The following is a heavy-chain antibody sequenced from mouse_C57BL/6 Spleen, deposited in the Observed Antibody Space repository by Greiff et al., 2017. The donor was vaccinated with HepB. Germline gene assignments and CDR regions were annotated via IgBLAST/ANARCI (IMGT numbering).Heavy chain of an antibody. CDR3: ARDGITTVVATGFDY. Sequence: VQLQQSGPELVKPGASVKISCKASGYAFSSSWMNWVKQRPGKGLEWIGRIYPGDGDTNYNGKFKGKATLTADKSSSTAYMQLSSLTSEDSAVYFCARDGITTVVATGFDYWGQGTTLTVSS. CDR1: GYAFSSSW. CDR2: IYPGDGDT. V-gene: IGHV1-82*01. J-gene: IGHJ2*01. D-gene: IGHD1-1*01.